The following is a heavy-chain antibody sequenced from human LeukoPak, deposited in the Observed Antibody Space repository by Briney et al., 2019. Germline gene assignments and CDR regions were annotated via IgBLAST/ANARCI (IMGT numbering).Heavy chain of an antibody. Sequence: SQTLSLTCTVSGGSISSGCYYWSWIRQPAGKGLEWIGRIYTSGSTNYNPSLKSRVTISVDTSKNQFSLKLSSVTAADTAVYYCARAADFGDYSDYWGQGTLVTVSS. CDR3: ARAADFGDYSDY. CDR1: GGSISSGCYY. CDR2: IYTSGST. J-gene: IGHJ4*02. D-gene: IGHD4-17*01. V-gene: IGHV4-61*02.